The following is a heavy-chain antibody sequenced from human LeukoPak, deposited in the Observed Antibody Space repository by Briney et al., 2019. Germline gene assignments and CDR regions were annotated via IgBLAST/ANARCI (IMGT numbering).Heavy chain of an antibody. CDR1: GFTSSSYA. Sequence: GGSLRLSCAASGFTSSSYAMHWVRQAPGKGLEWVAVISYDGSNKYYADSVKGRFTISRDNSKNTMYLQMDSLRVEDTAIYYCAREGVYNSPFDSWGRGTLVTVSS. CDR3: AREGVYNSPFDS. V-gene: IGHV3-30*14. J-gene: IGHJ4*02. CDR2: ISYDGSNK. D-gene: IGHD1-1*01.